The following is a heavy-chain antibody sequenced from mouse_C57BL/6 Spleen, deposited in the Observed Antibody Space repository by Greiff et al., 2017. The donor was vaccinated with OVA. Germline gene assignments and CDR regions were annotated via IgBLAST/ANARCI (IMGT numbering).Heavy chain of an antibody. CDR3: AREGDSSGYSFAY. V-gene: IGHV1-55*01. CDR1: GYTFTSHW. J-gene: IGHJ3*01. Sequence: QVQLQQPGAELVKPGASVKMSCKASGYTFTSHWITWVKQRPGQGLEWIGDIYPGSGSTNYNEKFKSKATLTVDTSSSTAYMQLSSLTSEDSAVYYCAREGDSSGYSFAYWGQGTLVTVSA. CDR2: IYPGSGST. D-gene: IGHD3-2*02.